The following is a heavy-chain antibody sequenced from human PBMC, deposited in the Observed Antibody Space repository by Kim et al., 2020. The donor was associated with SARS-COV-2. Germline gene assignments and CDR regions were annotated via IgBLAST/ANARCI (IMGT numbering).Heavy chain of an antibody. CDR3: AKGFSSFDL. CDR1: GLSFRSYG. J-gene: IGHJ5*02. Sequence: GGSLRLSCEASGLSFRSYGMNWVRQAPGKGLEWVSHISSSSSTIFYSDSVKGRFTISRDNAENSLFLQMNSLRDEDTAIYYCAKGFSSFDLWGRGTRGIV. V-gene: IGHV3-48*02. CDR2: ISSSSSTI.